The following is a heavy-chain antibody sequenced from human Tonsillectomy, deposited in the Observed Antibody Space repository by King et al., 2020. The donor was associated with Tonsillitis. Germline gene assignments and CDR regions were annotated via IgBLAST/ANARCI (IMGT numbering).Heavy chain of an antibody. CDR3: AKSKAEPTSWGLDY. D-gene: IGHD1-14*01. J-gene: IGHJ4*02. Sequence: VQLVESGGGLVQPGGSLRLSCAASGFTFSSYAMTWVRQAPGKGLEWVSVIYSGGSSTRYADSVKGRFTISRDISKNTLYLQMNSLRADDTAVYYCAKSKAEPTSWGLDYWGQGTLVTVSS. V-gene: IGHV3-23*03. CDR1: GFTFSSYA. CDR2: IYSGGSST.